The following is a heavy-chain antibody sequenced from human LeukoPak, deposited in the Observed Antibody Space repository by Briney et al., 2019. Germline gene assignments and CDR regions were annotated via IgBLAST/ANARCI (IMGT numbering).Heavy chain of an antibody. J-gene: IGHJ4*02. V-gene: IGHV2-5*01. Sequence: SGPTLVKPTQTLTLTCTFSGFSLSTSGVGVGWIRQPPGEALEWLALIYWNDDKSYSPSLKSRLTITKDTSKNQVVLTMTNMDPVDTATYYCAHRRTIFGVVTNDYWGQGTLVTVSS. CDR1: GFSLSTSGVG. CDR3: AHRRTIFGVVTNDY. D-gene: IGHD3-3*01. CDR2: IYWNDDK.